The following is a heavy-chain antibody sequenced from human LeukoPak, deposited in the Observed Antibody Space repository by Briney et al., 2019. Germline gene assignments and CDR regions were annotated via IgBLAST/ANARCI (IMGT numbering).Heavy chain of an antibody. J-gene: IGHJ4*02. Sequence: GGSLRLSCAASGFTFSSYAMHWVRQAPGKGLEWVAVISYDGSNKYYADSVKGRFTISRDNSKNTLYLQMNSLRAEDTAVYYYARDVDYWGQGTLVTVSS. V-gene: IGHV3-30*01. CDR2: ISYDGSNK. CDR1: GFTFSSYA. CDR3: ARDVDY.